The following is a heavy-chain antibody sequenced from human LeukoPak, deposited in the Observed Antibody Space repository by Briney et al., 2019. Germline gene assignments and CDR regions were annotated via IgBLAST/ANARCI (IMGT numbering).Heavy chain of an antibody. CDR3: ARDSDIVVVVAATTIDY. V-gene: IGHV3-30*04. CDR2: ISYDGSNK. D-gene: IGHD2-15*01. CDR1: GFTFSSYA. Sequence: GGSLRLSCAASGFTFSSYAMPWVRQAPGKGLEWVAAISYDGSNKYYADSVKGRFTISRDNSKNTLYLQMNSLRAEDTAVYYCARDSDIVVVVAATTIDYWGQGTLVTVSS. J-gene: IGHJ4*02.